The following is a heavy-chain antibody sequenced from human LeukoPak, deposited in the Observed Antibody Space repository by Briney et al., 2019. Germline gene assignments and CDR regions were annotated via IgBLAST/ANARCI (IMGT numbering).Heavy chain of an antibody. CDR1: GGSISSYY. Sequence: SETLSLTCTVSGGSISSYYWSWIRQPAGKGLEWIGRIYTSGSTNYNPSLKSRVTMSVDTSKNQFSLKLSSVTAADTAVYYCAREDCSSTSCHPYYYYYYGMDVWGQGTTVTVSS. D-gene: IGHD2-2*01. J-gene: IGHJ6*02. V-gene: IGHV4-4*07. CDR2: IYTSGST. CDR3: AREDCSSTSCHPYYYYYYGMDV.